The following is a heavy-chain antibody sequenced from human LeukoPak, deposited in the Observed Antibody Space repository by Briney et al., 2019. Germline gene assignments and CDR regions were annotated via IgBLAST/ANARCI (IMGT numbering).Heavy chain of an antibody. D-gene: IGHD3-10*01. J-gene: IGHJ4*02. CDR3: ARDGVLVRGIIKRGHLDF. Sequence: PSETLSLTCTASADFNNNYYWNWVRQSAGKGLEWIGRIYSSGATNYNPSLKSRVSMSVDMSMKQFSLTLTSVTPADTAVYYCARDGVLVRGIIKRGHLDFWGQGILVTVSS. CDR1: ADFNNNYY. CDR2: IYSSGAT. V-gene: IGHV4-4*07.